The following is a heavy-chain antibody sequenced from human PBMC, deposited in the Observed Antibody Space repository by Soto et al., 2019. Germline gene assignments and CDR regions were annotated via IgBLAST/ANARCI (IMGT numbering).Heavy chain of an antibody. CDR3: EWTRVGSYSFDL. CDR2: IKEDGSEK. Sequence: QLVESGGDVVQPGGSLRLSCVASGFNFIWLNWVRQTPGKGVEWVATIKEDGSEKYYVDSVTGRFTISRDKVENSMFLQMNSVRGEDTVVDYCEWTRVGSYSFDLWGQGTIVTVSS. CDR1: GFNFIW. J-gene: IGHJ3*01. V-gene: IGHV3-7*05. D-gene: IGHD1-26*01.